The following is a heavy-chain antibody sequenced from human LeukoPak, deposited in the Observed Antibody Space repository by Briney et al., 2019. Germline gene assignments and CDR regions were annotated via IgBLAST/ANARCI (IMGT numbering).Heavy chain of an antibody. J-gene: IGHJ1*01. CDR2: INTNTGNP. CDR1: GYTFTSYA. D-gene: IGHD6-13*01. Sequence: GASVKVSCKASGYTFTSYAMNWVRQAPGQGLEWMGWINTNTGNPTYAQGFTGRFVFSLDTSVSTAYLQISSLKAEDTAVYYCAEGYSSSWNQGDFQHWGQGTLVTVSS. V-gene: IGHV7-4-1*02. CDR3: AEGYSSSWNQGDFQH.